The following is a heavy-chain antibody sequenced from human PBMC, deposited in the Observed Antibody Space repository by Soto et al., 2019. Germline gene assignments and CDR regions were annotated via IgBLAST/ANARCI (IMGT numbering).Heavy chain of an antibody. D-gene: IGHD3-3*01. CDR2: IYYSGST. CDR1: GGSISSYY. V-gene: IGHV4-59*01. J-gene: IGHJ5*02. CDR3: ARDVSSGYHKKFDP. Sequence: QVQLQESGPGLVKPSETLSLTCTVSGGSISSYYWSWIRQPPGKGLEWIGYIYYSGSTNYNPSLKSRVTLSVDTSKKQFSLKLSSVTAADTAVYYCARDVSSGYHKKFDPWGQGTLVTVSS.